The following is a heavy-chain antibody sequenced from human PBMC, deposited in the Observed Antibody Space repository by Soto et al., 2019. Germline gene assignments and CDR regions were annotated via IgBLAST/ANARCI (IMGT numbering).Heavy chain of an antibody. D-gene: IGHD3-22*01. CDR3: ARDPTTMIVEPPSGYYYGMDV. CDR2: ISYDGSNK. CDR1: GFTFSSYA. V-gene: IGHV3-30-3*01. J-gene: IGHJ6*02. Sequence: QVQLVESGGGVVQPGRSLRLSCAASGFTFSSYAMHWVRQAPGKGLEWVAVISYDGSNKYYADSVKGRFTISRDNSKNTLYLQMNSLRAEDTAVYYCARDPTTMIVEPPSGYYYGMDVWGQGTTVTVSS.